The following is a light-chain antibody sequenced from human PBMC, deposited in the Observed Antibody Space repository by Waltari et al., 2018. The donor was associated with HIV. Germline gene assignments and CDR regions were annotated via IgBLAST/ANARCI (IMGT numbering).Light chain of an antibody. Sequence: QSVLTQPPSVSAAPGQKVTISCSGSSSNIGNNYVSWYQQLPGTAPKLLIYENSKRPSGIPDRFSGSKSGTSATLGITGLQTGDEADYYCGTWDGTLTTPPLFGGGTKLTVL. J-gene: IGLJ2*01. CDR2: ENS. CDR3: GTWDGTLTTPPL. V-gene: IGLV1-51*02. CDR1: SSNIGNNY.